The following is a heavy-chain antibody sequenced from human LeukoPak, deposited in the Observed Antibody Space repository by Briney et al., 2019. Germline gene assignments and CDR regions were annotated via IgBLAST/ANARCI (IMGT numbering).Heavy chain of an antibody. CDR2: ITNTGGDT. CDR3: VKGSSSSRPYYFDS. J-gene: IGHJ4*02. Sequence: GGSLRLSCAASGFTFSNFAMGWVRQAPGKGLEWVSGITNTGGDTFHADSVKGRLTTSRDSPKYTLYLQMNSLRVEDTAMYYCVKGSSSSRPYYFDSWGQGTLVTVSS. D-gene: IGHD6-6*01. V-gene: IGHV3-23*01. CDR1: GFTFSNFA.